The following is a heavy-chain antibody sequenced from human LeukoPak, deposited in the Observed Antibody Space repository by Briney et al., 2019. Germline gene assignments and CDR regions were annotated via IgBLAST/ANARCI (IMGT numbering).Heavy chain of an antibody. Sequence: SETLSLTCTVSGGSLSSSSYYWGWIRQPPGKGLEWIGSIYYSGSTYYNPSLKSRVTISVDTSKNQFSLKLSSVTAADTAVYYCARVLWYPDYWGQGTLVTVSS. D-gene: IGHD2-21*01. CDR1: GGSLSSSSYY. CDR3: ARVLWYPDY. CDR2: IYYSGST. V-gene: IGHV4-39*07. J-gene: IGHJ4*02.